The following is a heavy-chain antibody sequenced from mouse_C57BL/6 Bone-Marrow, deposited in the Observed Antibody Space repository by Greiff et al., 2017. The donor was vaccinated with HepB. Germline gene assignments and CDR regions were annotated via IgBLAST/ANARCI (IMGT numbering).Heavy chain of an antibody. CDR3: AGGWLLPYYFDY. CDR1: GFTFSSYT. CDR2: ISGGGGNT. V-gene: IGHV5-9*01. J-gene: IGHJ2*01. Sequence: EVMLVESGGGLVKPGGSLKLSCAASGFTFSSYTMSWVRQTPEKRLEWVATISGGGGNTYYPDSVKGRFTISRDNAKNTLYLQMSSLRSEDTALYYCAGGWLLPYYFDYWGQGTTLTVSS. D-gene: IGHD2-3*01.